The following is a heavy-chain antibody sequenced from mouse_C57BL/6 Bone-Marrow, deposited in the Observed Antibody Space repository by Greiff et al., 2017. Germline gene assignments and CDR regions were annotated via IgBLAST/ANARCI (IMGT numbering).Heavy chain of an antibody. CDR3: ARPLHY. J-gene: IGHJ2*01. V-gene: IGHV1-55*01. CDR1: GYTFTSYW. CDR2: IYPGSGST. Sequence: QVQLLQSGAELVKPGDSVKMSCTASGYTFTSYWISWVHQRPGQGLEWIGDIYPGSGSTNYNEKFKSKVTLTVDTSSNTAYMQLSSLTTEDSAVYYCARPLHYWGQGTTLTVSS.